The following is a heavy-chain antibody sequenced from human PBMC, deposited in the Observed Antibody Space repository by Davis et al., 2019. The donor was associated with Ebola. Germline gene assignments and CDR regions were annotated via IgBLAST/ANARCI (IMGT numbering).Heavy chain of an antibody. J-gene: IGHJ4*02. CDR3: AKCSVVVTAILFGPNSFDS. CDR2: ISGSSTTI. D-gene: IGHD2-21*02. CDR1: GFTFSTYS. V-gene: IGHV3-48*02. Sequence: GESLKISCAASGFTFSTYSMNWVRQAPGKGLEWISYISGSSTTIYYADSVRGRFTISRDNAKNSLYLQMISLRDEDTAVYYCAKCSVVVTAILFGPNSFDSWGQGTLVTVSS.